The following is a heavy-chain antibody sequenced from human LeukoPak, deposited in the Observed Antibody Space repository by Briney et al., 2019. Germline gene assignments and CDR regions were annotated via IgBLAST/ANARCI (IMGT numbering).Heavy chain of an antibody. CDR3: ASGAIPMVRGVIPNPP. CDR2: INHSVIT. V-gene: IGHV4-34*01. J-gene: IGHJ6*04. D-gene: IGHD3-10*01. CDR1: GGSFSGYY. Sequence: SETLSLTCAVYGGSFSGYYWSWIRQPPGKGLEWIGEINHSVITNYNPSLKSRVTISVDTSKNQFSPKLRSVTAADTAVYYCASGAIPMVRGVIPNPPWGKGTTATVSS.